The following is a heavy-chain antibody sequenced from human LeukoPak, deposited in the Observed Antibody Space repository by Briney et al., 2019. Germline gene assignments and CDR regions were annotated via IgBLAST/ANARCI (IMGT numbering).Heavy chain of an antibody. Sequence: PGGSLRLSRAASGFTVSSNYMSWVRQAPGKGLEWVSVIYSGGSTYYADSVKGRFTISRDNSKNTLYLKMNSLRAEDTAVYYCARDRYYYDSSGYYSETWFDPWGQGTLVTVSS. CDR1: GFTVSSNY. CDR2: IYSGGST. V-gene: IGHV3-53*01. D-gene: IGHD3-22*01. J-gene: IGHJ5*02. CDR3: ARDRYYYDSSGYYSETWFDP.